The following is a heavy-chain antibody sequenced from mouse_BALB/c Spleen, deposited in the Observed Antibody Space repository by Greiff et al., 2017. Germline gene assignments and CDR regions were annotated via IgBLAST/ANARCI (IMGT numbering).Heavy chain of an antibody. J-gene: IGHJ2*01. CDR2: INPSNGGT. Sequence: VQLQQSGAELVKPGASVKLSCKASGYTFTSYYMYWVKQRPGQGLEWIGEINPSNGGTNFNEKFKSKATLTVDKSSSTAYMQLSSLTSEDSAVYYCTGGGGRYYFDYWGQGTTLTVSS. V-gene: IGHV1S81*02. CDR1: GYTFTSYY. D-gene: IGHD1-1*01. CDR3: TGGGGRYYFDY.